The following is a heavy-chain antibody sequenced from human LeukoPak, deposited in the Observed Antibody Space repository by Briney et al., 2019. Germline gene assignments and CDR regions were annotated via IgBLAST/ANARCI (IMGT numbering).Heavy chain of an antibody. CDR2: ISSSSSYI. CDR1: AFTFSSYS. J-gene: IGHJ4*02. V-gene: IGHV3-21*01. D-gene: IGHD6-13*01. Sequence: GGSLRLSCAASAFTFSSYSMNGVRQAPGKGLEWVSSISSSSSYIYYADSVKGRFTISRDNAKNSLYLQMNSLRAEDTAVYYCARDRIVSISWPVCFDYWGQGTLVTVSS. CDR3: ARDRIVSISWPVCFDY.